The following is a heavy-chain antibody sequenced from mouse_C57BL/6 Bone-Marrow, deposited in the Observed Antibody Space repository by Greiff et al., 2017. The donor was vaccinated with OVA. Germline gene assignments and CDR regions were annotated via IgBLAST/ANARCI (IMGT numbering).Heavy chain of an antibody. Sequence: LVESGAELVRPGASVTLSCKASGYTFTDYEMHWVKQTPVHGLEWIGAIDPETGGTAYNQKFKGKAILTADKSSSTAYMELRSLTSEDSAVYYCTRKQLRLVFAYWGQGTLVTVSA. J-gene: IGHJ3*01. CDR1: GYTFTDYE. CDR3: TRKQLRLVFAY. CDR2: IDPETGGT. D-gene: IGHD3-2*02. V-gene: IGHV1-15*01.